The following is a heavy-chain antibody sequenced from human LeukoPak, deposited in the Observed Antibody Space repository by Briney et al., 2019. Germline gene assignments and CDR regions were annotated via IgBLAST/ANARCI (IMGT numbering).Heavy chain of an antibody. V-gene: IGHV4-39*07. CDR3: ARVVASTSIDS. Sequence: SETLSLTCAVYGGSISTTNYYWGWIRQSPGKGLEWFGCVYYSGSTYYNPSLKSRVTISVDTSQNQFSLQLTSVTAADTAVYYCARVVASTSIDSWGQGTLVTVSS. CDR2: VYYSGST. D-gene: IGHD2-15*01. J-gene: IGHJ4*02. CDR1: GGSISTTNYY.